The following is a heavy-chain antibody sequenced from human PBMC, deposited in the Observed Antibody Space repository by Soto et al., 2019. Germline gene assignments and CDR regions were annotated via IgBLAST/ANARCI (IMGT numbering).Heavy chain of an antibody. CDR1: GFTFSSYG. V-gene: IGHV3-30*18. CDR3: AKCEWELDDAFDI. D-gene: IGHD1-26*01. J-gene: IGHJ3*02. CDR2: ISYDGSNK. Sequence: QVQLVESGGGVVQPGRSLRLSCAASGFTFSSYGMHWVRQAPGKGLEWVAVISYDGSNKYYADSVKGRFTISRDNSKNTLYLQMNSLRAEDTAVYYCAKCEWELDDAFDIWGQGTMVTVSS.